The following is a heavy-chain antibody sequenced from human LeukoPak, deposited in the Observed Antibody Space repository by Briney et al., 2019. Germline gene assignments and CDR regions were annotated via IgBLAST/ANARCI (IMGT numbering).Heavy chain of an antibody. D-gene: IGHD6-19*01. Sequence: GGSLRLSCAASGFTFSSYWMHWVRQAPGKGLVWVSRINSDGSSTSYADSVKGRFTISRDNAKNTLYLQMNSLRAEDTAVYYCARVRGGSGWKNFDYWGQGTLVTVSS. CDR3: ARVRGGSGWKNFDY. J-gene: IGHJ4*02. V-gene: IGHV3-74*01. CDR2: INSDGSST. CDR1: GFTFSSYW.